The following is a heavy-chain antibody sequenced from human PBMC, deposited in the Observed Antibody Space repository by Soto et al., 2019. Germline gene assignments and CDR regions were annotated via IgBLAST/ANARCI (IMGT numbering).Heavy chain of an antibody. D-gene: IGHD2-21*02. CDR1: GFTFSSYA. CDR3: ARDPVAYCGGDCRTFDY. Sequence: QVQLVESGGGVVQPGRSLRLSCAASGFTFSSYAMHWVRQAPGKVLEWVAVISYDGSNKYYADSVKGRFTISRDNYKNTLYLQMNILRAEDTAVYYCARDPVAYCGGDCRTFDYWGQGTLVTVSS. J-gene: IGHJ4*02. V-gene: IGHV3-30-3*01. CDR2: ISYDGSNK.